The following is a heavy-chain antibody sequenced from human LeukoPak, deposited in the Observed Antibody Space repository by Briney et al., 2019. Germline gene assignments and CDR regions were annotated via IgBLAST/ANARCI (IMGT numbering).Heavy chain of an antibody. CDR3: TRGSSGSGSYYRHPQTPYFDY. V-gene: IGHV4-34*01. D-gene: IGHD3-10*01. J-gene: IGHJ4*02. Sequence: PSETLSLTCAVYGGSFSGYYWSWIRQPPGKGLEWIGEINHSGSTNYNPSLKSRVTISVDTSKNQFSLKLSSVTAAATAVYYCTRGSSGSGSYYRHPQTPYFDYWGQGTLVTVSS. CDR2: INHSGST. CDR1: GGSFSGYY.